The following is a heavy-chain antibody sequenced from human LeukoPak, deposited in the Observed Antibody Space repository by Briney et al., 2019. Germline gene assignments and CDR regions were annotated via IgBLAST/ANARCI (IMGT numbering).Heavy chain of an antibody. Sequence: GGSLRLSCAASGFTFNIYWMSWVRQAPGKGLEWVANIKPDGSDVYYLDSVKGRFTIFRDNAQNSLYLQMNTLRVEDTAVYYCAGDRAQYYDDAFDIWGQGTMVTVSS. CDR3: AGDRAQYYDDAFDI. V-gene: IGHV3-7*01. J-gene: IGHJ3*02. CDR1: GFTFNIYW. D-gene: IGHD3-3*01. CDR2: IKPDGSDV.